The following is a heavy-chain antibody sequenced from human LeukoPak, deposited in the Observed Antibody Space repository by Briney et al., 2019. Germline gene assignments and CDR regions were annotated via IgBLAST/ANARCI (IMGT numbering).Heavy chain of an antibody. CDR3: ARDSRQDIVVVVAAGWFDP. Sequence: GASVTVSCKASGGTFSSYAISWVRQAPGQGLEWMGGIIPIFGTANYAQKFQGRVTITADESTSIAYMELSSLRSEDTAVYYCARDSRQDIVVVVAAGWFDPWGQGTLVTVSS. V-gene: IGHV1-69*13. J-gene: IGHJ5*02. CDR1: GGTFSSYA. CDR2: IIPIFGTA. D-gene: IGHD2-15*01.